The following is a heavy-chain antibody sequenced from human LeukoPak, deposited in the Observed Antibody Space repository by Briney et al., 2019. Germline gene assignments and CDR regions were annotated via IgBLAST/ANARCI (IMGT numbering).Heavy chain of an antibody. Sequence: PGGSLRLSCAASGFTFSSSDMHWVRQASGKGLEWVSAIGTAGDTYYPDSVKGRFTISRENAKNSLYLQMNSLRAGDTAVYFCARGGSYYYGSGQHAFDIWGQGTMVTVPS. V-gene: IGHV3-13*01. CDR2: IGTAGDT. CDR3: ARGGSYYYGSGQHAFDI. J-gene: IGHJ3*02. CDR1: GFTFSSSD. D-gene: IGHD3-10*01.